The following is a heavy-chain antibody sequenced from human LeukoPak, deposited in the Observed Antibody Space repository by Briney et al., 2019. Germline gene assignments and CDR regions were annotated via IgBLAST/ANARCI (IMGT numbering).Heavy chain of an antibody. V-gene: IGHV3-30*02. J-gene: IGHJ4*02. CDR1: GFTFSSYG. Sequence: GGSLRLSCAASGFTFSSYGMHWVRQAPVKGLEWVAFIRYDGSNKYYADSVKGRFTISRDNSKNTLYLQMNSLRAEDTAVYYCAKSGIAVAGVDYWGQGTLVTVSS. CDR2: IRYDGSNK. D-gene: IGHD6-19*01. CDR3: AKSGIAVAGVDY.